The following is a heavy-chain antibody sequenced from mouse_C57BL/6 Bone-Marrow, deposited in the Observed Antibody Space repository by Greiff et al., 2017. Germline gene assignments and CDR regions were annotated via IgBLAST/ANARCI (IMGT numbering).Heavy chain of an antibody. V-gene: IGHV1-53*01. CDR1: GYTFTSYW. Sequence: QVQLQQPGTELVKPGASVKLSCKASGYTFTSYWMHWVKPRPGQGLEWIGNINPSNGGTNYNEKFKSKATLTVDKSSSTAYVQLSSLTSEDSSFYYCARNFYGSSPYWYFDVWGTGTTVTVSS. J-gene: IGHJ1*03. CDR3: ARNFYGSSPYWYFDV. CDR2: INPSNGGT. D-gene: IGHD1-1*01.